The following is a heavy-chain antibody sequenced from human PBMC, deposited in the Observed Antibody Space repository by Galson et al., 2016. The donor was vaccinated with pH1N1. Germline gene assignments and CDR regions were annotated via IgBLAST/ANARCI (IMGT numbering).Heavy chain of an antibody. CDR2: VNPGGSTI. CDR3: ARQDDFGDYRGDALDI. Sequence: QSGAEVKKPGDSLKISCQGSGYSFATYWIAWVRQEPGKGLEWVGVVNPGGSTIRYSPPFQGQVTISSDKSINSAYLQWSSLKASDTATYYCARQDDFGDYRGDALDIWGQGTRVIVSS. J-gene: IGHJ3*02. D-gene: IGHD4-17*01. V-gene: IGHV5-51*01. CDR1: GYSFATYW.